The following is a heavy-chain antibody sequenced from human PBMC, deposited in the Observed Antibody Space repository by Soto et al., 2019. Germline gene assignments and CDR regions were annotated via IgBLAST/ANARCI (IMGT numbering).Heavy chain of an antibody. CDR1: GFTFSSYS. D-gene: IGHD3-22*01. CDR3: ARQFHDSSVPRDYYGMDV. Sequence: EVQLVESGGGLVQPGGSLRLSCAASGFTFSSYSMNWVRQAPGKGLAWVSYISSSSSTIYYADSVKGRFTISRDNATNSLDLQMNSLRDEDTAVYYCARQFHDSSVPRDYYGMDVWGQGTTVTVSS. CDR2: ISSSSSTI. J-gene: IGHJ6*02. V-gene: IGHV3-48*02.